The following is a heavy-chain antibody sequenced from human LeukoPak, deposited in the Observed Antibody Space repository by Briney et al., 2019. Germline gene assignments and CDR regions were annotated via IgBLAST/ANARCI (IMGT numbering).Heavy chain of an antibody. V-gene: IGHV3-30-3*01. J-gene: IGHJ4*02. CDR1: GFTFSSCT. Sequence: GXSLXLSCAASGFTFSSCTMHWVRQAPGKGLEWVAVISYDGSNKYYADSVKGRFTISRDNSQSTLYLQMNSLRAEDTAVYYCARDPSGSYFSSGIDYWGQGILVTVPS. D-gene: IGHD1-26*01. CDR3: ARDPSGSYFSSGIDY. CDR2: ISYDGSNK.